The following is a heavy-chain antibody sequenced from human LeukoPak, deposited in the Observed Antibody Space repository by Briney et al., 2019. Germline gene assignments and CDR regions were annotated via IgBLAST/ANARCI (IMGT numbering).Heavy chain of an antibody. D-gene: IGHD3-22*01. Sequence: GGSLRLSCVASGFSFSSYWMAWVRQAPGKGLEWVANLKYDGTHKFYADSVKGRFTISRDNAKNSLFLEMNSLRADDTAVYFCASSHDSSGNDWGQGTLVAVSS. CDR2: LKYDGTHK. V-gene: IGHV3-7*01. J-gene: IGHJ4*02. CDR3: ASSHDSSGND. CDR1: GFSFSSYW.